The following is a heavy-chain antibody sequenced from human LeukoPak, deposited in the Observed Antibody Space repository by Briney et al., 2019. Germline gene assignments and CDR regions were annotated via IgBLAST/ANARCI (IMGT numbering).Heavy chain of an antibody. Sequence: SVKVSCKASGGTFSSYAISWVRQAPGQGLEWMGGIIPIFGTANYAQKFQGRVTITADESTSTAYMVLSSLRSEDTAVYYCARGGSIAARGGHMDVWGKGTTVTVSS. V-gene: IGHV1-69*01. CDR1: GGTFSSYA. J-gene: IGHJ6*03. CDR3: ARGGSIAARGGHMDV. D-gene: IGHD6-6*01. CDR2: IIPIFGTA.